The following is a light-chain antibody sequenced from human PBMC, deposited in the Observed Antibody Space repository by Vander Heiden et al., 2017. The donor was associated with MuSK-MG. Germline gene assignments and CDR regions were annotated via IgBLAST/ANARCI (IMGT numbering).Light chain of an antibody. Sequence: DIQMTQSPSSLSASVGDRVTITCQASQDISNYLNWYQQKPGKAPKLLIYDASNLETGVPSRFSGRGSGTDFTFTISILQPEDIATYYCQQDDDLPLTFGQGTKLEIK. J-gene: IGKJ2*01. CDR3: QQDDDLPLT. V-gene: IGKV1-33*01. CDR2: DAS. CDR1: QDISNY.